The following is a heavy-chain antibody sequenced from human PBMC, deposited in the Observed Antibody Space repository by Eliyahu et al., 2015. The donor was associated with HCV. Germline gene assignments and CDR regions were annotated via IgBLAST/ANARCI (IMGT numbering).Heavy chain of an antibody. V-gene: IGHV1-8*01. CDR3: ARVMAATPDAFDI. CDR2: MNPQSGNA. D-gene: IGHD6-13*01. Sequence: QVQLVQSGAEVRKPGASVRVSCKTSGYTFTTYNIHWVRQPTGQGLEWMGWMNPQSGNAGYAQKFQGRVTMTRSSSISTAYMDLYSLRYEDTAVYYCARVMAATPDAFDIWGQGTMVTVFS. CDR1: GYTFTTYN. J-gene: IGHJ3*02.